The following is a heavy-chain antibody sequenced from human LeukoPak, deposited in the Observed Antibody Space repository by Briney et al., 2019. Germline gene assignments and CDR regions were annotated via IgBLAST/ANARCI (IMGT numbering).Heavy chain of an antibody. CDR1: GGSFSGYY. V-gene: IGHV4-34*01. D-gene: IGHD3-10*01. CDR2: INHSGST. CDR3: AREEGDYYGSGSYYLDY. J-gene: IGHJ4*02. Sequence: PSETLSLTCAVYGGSFSGYYWSWIRQPPGKGLEWIGEINHSGSTNYNPSLKSRVTISVDTSKNQFSLELSSVTAADTAVYYCAREEGDYYGSGSYYLDYWGQGTLVTVSS.